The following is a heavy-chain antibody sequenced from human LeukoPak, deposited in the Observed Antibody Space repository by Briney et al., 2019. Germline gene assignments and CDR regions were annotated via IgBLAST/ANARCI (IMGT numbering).Heavy chain of an antibody. CDR2: IYTSGST. V-gene: IGHV4-4*07. Sequence: SETLSLTCTVAGGSISSYYWSWIRQPAGKGLEWIGRIYTSGSTHYNPSLKSRVTISVDTSKNQFSLKLSSVTAADAAVYYCAREGDYYDSSGYYYAYYFDYWGQGTLVTVSS. CDR3: AREGDYYDSSGYYYAYYFDY. J-gene: IGHJ4*02. D-gene: IGHD3-22*01. CDR1: GGSISSYY.